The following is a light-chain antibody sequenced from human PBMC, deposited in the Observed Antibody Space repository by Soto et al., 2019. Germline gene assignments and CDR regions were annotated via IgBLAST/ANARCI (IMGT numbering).Light chain of an antibody. CDR1: SSDIGDYKY. J-gene: IGLJ2*01. Sequence: QSALTQPASVSGSPGQTITISCTGTSSDIGDYKYVSWYKQHPGKAPKLMIYDVSNRPSGVSDRFSGSKSGNTASLTISGLQAEDEADYYRSSYTSTNFVIFGGGTKLTVL. CDR2: DVS. CDR3: SSYTSTNFVI. V-gene: IGLV2-14*03.